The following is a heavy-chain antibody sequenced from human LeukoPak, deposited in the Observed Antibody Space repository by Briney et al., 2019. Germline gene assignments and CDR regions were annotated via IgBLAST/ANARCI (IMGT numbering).Heavy chain of an antibody. CDR2: ISYDGGNK. Sequence: PGGSLRLSCAASGFTFSSYSMNWVRQAPGKGLEWVAVISYDGGNKYYADSVKGRFTISGDNSKNTLYLQMNSLRAEDTAVYYCAKGSYCNGISCPFDPWGQGTLVTVSS. CDR3: AKGSYCNGISCPFDP. J-gene: IGHJ5*02. CDR1: GFTFSSYS. D-gene: IGHD2-2*01. V-gene: IGHV3-30*18.